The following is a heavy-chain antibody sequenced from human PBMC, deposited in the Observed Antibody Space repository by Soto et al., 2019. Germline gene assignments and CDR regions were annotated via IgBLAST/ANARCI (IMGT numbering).Heavy chain of an antibody. V-gene: IGHV3-21*02. Sequence: VQLLESGGGLVQPGGSLRLSCAASGFTISSYIMNWVRQAPGKGLEWVSSISSDGNYIYYADSVKGRFTISRDNAKNSLYLQRHRLRAEDTAVYYCARDGGHYDSSGYYSYYGLDVWGQGTTVTVSS. CDR1: GFTISSYI. D-gene: IGHD3-22*01. CDR2: ISSDGNYI. CDR3: ARDGGHYDSSGYYSYYGLDV. J-gene: IGHJ6*02.